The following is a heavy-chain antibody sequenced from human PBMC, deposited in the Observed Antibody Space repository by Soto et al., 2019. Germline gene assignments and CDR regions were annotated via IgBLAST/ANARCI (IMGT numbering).Heavy chain of an antibody. D-gene: IGHD5-18*01. V-gene: IGHV1-69*01. J-gene: IGHJ3*02. Sequence: QVQLVQSGAEVKKPGSSVKVSCKASGGTVSSYAISWVRQAPGQGLEWMGGIIPIFGTANYGQRFQGRVTSSADEYTGTAYMELNSLPSDDTAVYYCARDFRSSYGSTGAENDAFDIWGQGTLVTVSS. CDR2: IIPIFGTA. CDR3: ARDFRSSYGSTGAENDAFDI. CDR1: GGTVSSYA.